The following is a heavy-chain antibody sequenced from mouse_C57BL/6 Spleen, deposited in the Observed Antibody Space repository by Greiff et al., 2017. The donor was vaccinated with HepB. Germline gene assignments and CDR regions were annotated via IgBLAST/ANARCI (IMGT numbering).Heavy chain of an antibody. Sequence: EVMLVESGGGLVKPGGSLKLSCAASGFTFSSYAMSWVRQTPEKRLEWVATISDGGSYTYYPDNVKGRFTISRDNATNNLYLQMSHLKSEDTAMYYCARDEVGGYLYVDYWGQGTTLTVSS. J-gene: IGHJ2*01. D-gene: IGHD2-2*01. CDR2: ISDGGSYT. V-gene: IGHV5-4*01. CDR1: GFTFSSYA. CDR3: ARDEVGGYLYVDY.